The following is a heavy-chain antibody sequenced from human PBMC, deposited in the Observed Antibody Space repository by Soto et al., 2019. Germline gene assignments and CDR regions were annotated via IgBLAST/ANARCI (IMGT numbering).Heavy chain of an antibody. D-gene: IGHD3-22*01. CDR1: GFTFISYW. CDR2: INSDGSST. CDR3: ARESSGYYDDAFDI. J-gene: IGHJ3*02. V-gene: IGHV3-74*01. Sequence: EVQLVESGGGLVQPGGCLRLSCAASGFTFISYWRHWVRQAPGQGLVWVSRINSDGSSTSYADSVKGRFTISRDNAKNALYLQMNSLRAEDTAVYYCARESSGYYDDAFDIWGQGTMVIVSS.